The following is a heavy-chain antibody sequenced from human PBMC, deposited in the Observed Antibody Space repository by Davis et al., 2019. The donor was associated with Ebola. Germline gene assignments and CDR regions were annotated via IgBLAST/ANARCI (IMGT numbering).Heavy chain of an antibody. V-gene: IGHV4-34*01. D-gene: IGHD5-18*01. CDR1: GDSSSIYY. CDR2: INHSGST. Sequence: SETLSLTCTVSGDSSSIYYWSWIRQPPGKGLEWIGEINHSGSTNYNPSPKSRVTISVDTSKNQFSLKLSSVTAADTAVYYCARGTPRGYSYGYYYYYGMDVWGQGTTVTVSS. CDR3: ARGTPRGYSYGYYYYYGMDV. J-gene: IGHJ6*02.